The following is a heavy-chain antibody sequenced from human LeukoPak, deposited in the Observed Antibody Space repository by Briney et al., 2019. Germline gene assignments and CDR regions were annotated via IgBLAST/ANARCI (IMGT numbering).Heavy chain of an antibody. D-gene: IGHD3-10*01. CDR1: GGSISSGGYY. Sequence: PSETLSLTCTVSGGSISSGGYYWSWIRQHPGKGLEWIGYIYYSGSTYYNPSLKSRVTISVDTSKNQFSLKLSSVTAADTAVYYCARHAAGSRAFDIWGQGTMVTVSS. J-gene: IGHJ3*02. CDR2: IYYSGST. CDR3: ARHAAGSRAFDI. V-gene: IGHV4-31*03.